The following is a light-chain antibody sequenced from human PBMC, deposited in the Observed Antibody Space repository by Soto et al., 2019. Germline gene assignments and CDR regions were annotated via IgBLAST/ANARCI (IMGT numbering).Light chain of an antibody. CDR1: QSVSSSH. V-gene: IGKV3-20*01. CDR2: GAS. CDR3: QQYGSSPRFT. J-gene: IGKJ3*01. Sequence: EILLTQSPGTLSLSPGERATLACRASQSVSSSHLAWYQQKPGQAPRLLIYGASNRATGIPDRFSGSGSGTDFTLTISRLEPEDFAVYYCQQYGSSPRFTFGPGTRVDI.